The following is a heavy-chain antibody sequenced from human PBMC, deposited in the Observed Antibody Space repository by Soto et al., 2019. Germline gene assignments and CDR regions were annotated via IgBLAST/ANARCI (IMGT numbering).Heavy chain of an antibody. Sequence: PSETLSLTCGVDGASLIGSYWSWIRQPPRKGLEWLGDINHSGVTTYSPSLRSRITISLDSSKNQFSPTLTSVTAADTALYFCARVVSGNYWYFDLWGRGTLVTVSS. D-gene: IGHD1-26*01. CDR2: INHSGVT. V-gene: IGHV4-34*01. CDR1: GASLIGSY. CDR3: ARVVSGNYWYFDL. J-gene: IGHJ2*01.